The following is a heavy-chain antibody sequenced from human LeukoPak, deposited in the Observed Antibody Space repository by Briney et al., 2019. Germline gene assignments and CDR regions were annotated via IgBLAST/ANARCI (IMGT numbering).Heavy chain of an antibody. CDR1: GYTFTNYG. V-gene: IGHV1-18*01. J-gene: IGHJ4*02. D-gene: IGHD3-10*01. CDR3: ARVAYGSGSYYTLYYFDY. CDR2: ISAHNGNT. Sequence: ASVKVSCKASGYTFTNYGISWVRQAPGQGLEWMGWISAHNGNTNYVQKFQGRVTMTTDTPTSTAYMELRSLRSDDTAVYYCARVAYGSGSYYTLYYFDYWGQGTLVTVSS.